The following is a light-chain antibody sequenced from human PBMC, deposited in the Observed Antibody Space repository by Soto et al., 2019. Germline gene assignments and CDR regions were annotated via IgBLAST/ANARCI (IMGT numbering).Light chain of an antibody. J-gene: IGKJ4*01. CDR3: QQYDNLPLT. CDR2: DAS. V-gene: IGKV1-33*01. Sequence: DIQMTQSPYSLSASVGDRVTITCQASQDISNYLNWYQQKPGKAPKLLIYDASNLETGVPSRFSGSGSGTDFTSTISSLQPEDIATYYCQQYDNLPLTFGGGTKVDI. CDR1: QDISNY.